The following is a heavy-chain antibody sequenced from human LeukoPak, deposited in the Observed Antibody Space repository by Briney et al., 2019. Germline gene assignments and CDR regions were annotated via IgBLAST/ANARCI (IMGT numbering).Heavy chain of an antibody. J-gene: IGHJ5*02. CDR2: ISSSSSYT. Sequence: GGSLRLSCAASGFTFSDYYMSWIRQAPGKGLEWVSYISSSSSYTNYADSVKGRFTISRDNAKNPLYLQMNSLRAEDTAVYYCARDFIVVVVAAPYNWFDPWGQGTLVTVSS. CDR3: ARDFIVVVVAAPYNWFDP. CDR1: GFTFSDYY. D-gene: IGHD2-15*01. V-gene: IGHV3-11*06.